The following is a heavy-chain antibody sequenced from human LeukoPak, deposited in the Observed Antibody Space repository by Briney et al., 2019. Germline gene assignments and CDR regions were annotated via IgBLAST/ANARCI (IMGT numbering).Heavy chain of an antibody. CDR2: IYTSGST. J-gene: IGHJ6*03. CDR3: ARGGSIAARPHYYYHYMDV. D-gene: IGHD6-6*01. CDR1: GGSISSYY. V-gene: IGHV4-4*07. Sequence: SETLSLTCTVSGGSISSYYWSWIRQPAGKGLEWIGRIYTSGSTNYNPSLKSRVTMSVDTSKNQFSLKLSSVTAADTAVYYCARGGSIAARPHYYYHYMDVWGKGTTVTVSS.